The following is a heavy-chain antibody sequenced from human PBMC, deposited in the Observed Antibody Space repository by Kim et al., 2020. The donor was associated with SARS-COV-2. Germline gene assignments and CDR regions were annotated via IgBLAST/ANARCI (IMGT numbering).Heavy chain of an antibody. J-gene: IGHJ4*02. CDR3: ARGVGAVGDY. D-gene: IGHD1-26*01. CDR2: IT. Sequence: ITRNAQTFQGRVTMTLDTSIRTAYMELSSLRSEDTAVYYCARGVGAVGDYWGQGTLVTVSS. V-gene: IGHV1-8*01.